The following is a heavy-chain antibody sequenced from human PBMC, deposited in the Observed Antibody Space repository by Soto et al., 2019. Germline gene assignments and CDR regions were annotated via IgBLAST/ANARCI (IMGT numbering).Heavy chain of an antibody. CDR2: IYYSGST. D-gene: IGHD5-12*01. Sequence: SQTLSLTCTVSGGSISSYYWSWIRQPPGKGLEWIGYIYYSGSTNYNPSLKSRVTISVDTSKNQFSLKLSSVTAADTAVYYCARVLPKGSGKGLRQDYYGMDVWGQGTTVTVSS. J-gene: IGHJ6*02. V-gene: IGHV4-59*01. CDR1: GGSISSYY. CDR3: ARVLPKGSGKGLRQDYYGMDV.